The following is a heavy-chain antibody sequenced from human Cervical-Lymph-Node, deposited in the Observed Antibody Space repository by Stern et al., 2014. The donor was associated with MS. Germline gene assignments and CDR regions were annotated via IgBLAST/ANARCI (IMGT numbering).Heavy chain of an antibody. Sequence: VQLVQSGAEVKKPGASLKISCKLSGYSFTIYYIAWVRQMPGQGLEWMGVIYPYDSDTTYSPSFQGQVTISAVKSITTAYLQWSSLRASDTAMYYCARHVQGFDYWGQGTLVTVSS. CDR2: IYPYDSDT. CDR1: GYSFTIYY. J-gene: IGHJ4*02. V-gene: IGHV5-51*01. CDR3: ARHVQGFDY.